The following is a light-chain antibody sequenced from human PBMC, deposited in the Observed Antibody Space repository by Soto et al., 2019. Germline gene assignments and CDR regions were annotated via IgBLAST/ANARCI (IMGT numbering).Light chain of an antibody. V-gene: IGLV1-40*01. CDR2: GNS. CDR3: RSYDGGRNGYV. Sequence: QSVLTQPPSVSGAPGQRVTISCTGSSSNIGAGYDVHWYQQLPGTAPKLLIYGNSNRPSGVPDRFSGSKSGSSASLPITGVQPEDDADYYCRSYDGGRNGYVFGTGTKLTVL. CDR1: SSNIGAGYD. J-gene: IGLJ1*01.